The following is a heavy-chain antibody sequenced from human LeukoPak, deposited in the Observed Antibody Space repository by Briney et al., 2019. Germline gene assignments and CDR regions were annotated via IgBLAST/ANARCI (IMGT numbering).Heavy chain of an antibody. CDR3: ARDKVVGATYFDY. V-gene: IGHV3-7*01. J-gene: IGHJ4*02. CDR2: IQQDGSEI. Sequence: GGSLRLSCGASGLPFRNYWMSWVPQSPGKAREGVANIQQDGSEIYYVDSVKGRFTISRDNAKNALYLQMNSLRAEDTAVYYCARDKVVGATYFDYWGQGTLVAVSS. CDR1: GLPFRNYW. D-gene: IGHD1-26*01.